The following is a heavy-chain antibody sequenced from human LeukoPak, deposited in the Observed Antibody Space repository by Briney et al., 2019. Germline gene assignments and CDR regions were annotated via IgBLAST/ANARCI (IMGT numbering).Heavy chain of an antibody. Sequence: KTGGSLRLSCAASGFTFSSYSMNWVRQAPGKGLEWVSSISSSSSYIYYADSVKGRFTISRDNAKNSLYLQTNSLRAEDTAVYYCARDGGRVVPAARALGVWGQGTLVTVSS. D-gene: IGHD2-2*01. J-gene: IGHJ4*02. CDR1: GFTFSSYS. CDR2: ISSSSSYI. V-gene: IGHV3-21*01. CDR3: ARDGGRVVPAARALGV.